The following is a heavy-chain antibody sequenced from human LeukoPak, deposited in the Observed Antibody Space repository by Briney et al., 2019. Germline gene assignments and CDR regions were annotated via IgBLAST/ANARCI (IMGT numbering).Heavy chain of an antibody. J-gene: IGHJ4*02. Sequence: PSETLSLTCTVSGGSISSYYWSWIRQPPGKGLEWIGYIYYSGSTNYNPSLKSRVTISVDTSKNQSSLKLSSVTAADTAVYYCASLYSSSWSGSFDYWGQGTLVTVSS. V-gene: IGHV4-59*01. CDR3: ASLYSSSWSGSFDY. D-gene: IGHD6-13*01. CDR1: GGSISSYY. CDR2: IYYSGST.